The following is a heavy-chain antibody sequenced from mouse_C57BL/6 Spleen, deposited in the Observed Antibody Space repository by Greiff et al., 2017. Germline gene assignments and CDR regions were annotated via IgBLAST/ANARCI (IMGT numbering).Heavy chain of an antibody. J-gene: IGHJ2*01. Sequence: EVKLMESGPELVKPGASVKMSCKASGYTFTDYNMHWVKQSHGKSLEWIGYINPNNGGTSYNQKFKGKATLTVNKSSSTAYMELRSLTSEDSAVYYCARWLDTYCFDYWGQGTTLTVSS. D-gene: IGHD3-1*01. V-gene: IGHV1-22*01. CDR1: GYTFTDYN. CDR2: INPNNGGT. CDR3: ARWLDTYCFDY.